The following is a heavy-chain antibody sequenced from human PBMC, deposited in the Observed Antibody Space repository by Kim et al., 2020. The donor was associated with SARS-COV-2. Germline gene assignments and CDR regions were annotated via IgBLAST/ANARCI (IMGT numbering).Heavy chain of an antibody. J-gene: IGHJ4*02. D-gene: IGHD3-22*01. CDR3: ARLSDYYDSSGLYFDY. V-gene: IGHV4-59*08. Sequence: SLKSRVTISVDTSKNQFSLKLSSVTAADTAVYYCARLSDYYDSSGLYFDYWGQGTLVTVSS.